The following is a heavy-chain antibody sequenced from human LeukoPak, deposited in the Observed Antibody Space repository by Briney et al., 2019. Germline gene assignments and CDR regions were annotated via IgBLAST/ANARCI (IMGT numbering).Heavy chain of an antibody. J-gene: IGHJ4*02. D-gene: IGHD6-19*01. Sequence: PGGSLRLSCTVSGFTVGNNYMSWFRQAPGKGLEWIGFISGGTTEYAASVKGRFTISRDDSTSIAYLQMNSLTTEDTAVYYCSRGNGWLSVYWGQGTLVTVSS. CDR3: SRGNGWLSVY. CDR1: GFTVGNNY. V-gene: IGHV3-49*03. CDR2: ISGGTT.